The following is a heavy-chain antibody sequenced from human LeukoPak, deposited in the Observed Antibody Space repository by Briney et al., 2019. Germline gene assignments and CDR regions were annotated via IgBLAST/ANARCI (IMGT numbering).Heavy chain of an antibody. CDR1: GFTFSGFW. CDR2: INSDGSEG. V-gene: IGHV3-7*03. D-gene: IGHD6-13*01. J-gene: IGHJ4*02. CDR3: AASYIAAAGIFDY. Sequence: PGGSLRLSCAVSGFTFSGFWMSWSRQAPGKGLEWVASINSDGSEGYYADVVKGRFTISRDNAKNSLYLQINSLRAEDTAVYYCAASYIAAAGIFDYWGQGTLVTVSS.